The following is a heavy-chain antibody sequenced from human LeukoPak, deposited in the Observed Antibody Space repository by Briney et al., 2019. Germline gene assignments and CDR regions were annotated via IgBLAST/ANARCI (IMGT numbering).Heavy chain of an antibody. Sequence: SLTLSLTCAVSGDSISSGTYSWTWIRQPPGKGLDWIGFISHSGSTYYNPSLKSRVTMSVDRSENQFSLKLSSVTAADTAVYYCARGLIVPSTIFDYWGQGALSPSPQ. CDR1: GDSISSGTYS. D-gene: IGHD2-2*02. CDR3: ARGLIVPSTIFDY. J-gene: IGHJ4*02. CDR2: ISHSGST. V-gene: IGHV4-30-2*01.